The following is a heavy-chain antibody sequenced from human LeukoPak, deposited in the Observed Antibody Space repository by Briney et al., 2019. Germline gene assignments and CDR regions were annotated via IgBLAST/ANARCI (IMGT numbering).Heavy chain of an antibody. D-gene: IGHD3-22*01. CDR1: GFTFSSYA. CDR3: AKVAGYYYDSSGNFDY. Sequence: QTGGSLRLSCAASGFTFSSYAMSWVRQAPGKGLEWVSAISGSGGSTYYADSVKGRFTISRDNSKNTLYLQMNSLRAEDTAVYYCAKVAGYYYDSSGNFDYWGQGTLVTVSS. CDR2: ISGSGGST. J-gene: IGHJ4*02. V-gene: IGHV3-23*01.